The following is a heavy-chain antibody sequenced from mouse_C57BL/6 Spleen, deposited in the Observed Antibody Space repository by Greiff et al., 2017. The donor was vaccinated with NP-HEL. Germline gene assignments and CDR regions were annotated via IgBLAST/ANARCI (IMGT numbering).Heavy chain of an antibody. D-gene: IGHD1-1*01. V-gene: IGHV1-7*01. Sequence: QVQLQQSGAELSKPGASVKLSCKASGYTFTSYWMHWVKQRPGQGLEWIGYINPSSGYTKYNQKFKDKATLTADKSSSTAYMQLSSLTYEDSAVYYCAPSYYYGSSPFAYWGQGTLVTVSA. CDR2: INPSSGYT. J-gene: IGHJ3*01. CDR3: APSYYYGSSPFAY. CDR1: GYTFTSYW.